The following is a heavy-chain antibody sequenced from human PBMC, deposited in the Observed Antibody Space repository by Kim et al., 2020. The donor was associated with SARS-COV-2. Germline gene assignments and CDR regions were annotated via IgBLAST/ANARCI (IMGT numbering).Heavy chain of an antibody. V-gene: IGHV3-30*18. CDR1: GFTFSSYG. J-gene: IGHJ3*02. CDR2: ISYDGSNK. Sequence: GGSLRLSCAASGFTFSSYGMHWVRQAPGKGLEWVAVISYDGSNKYYADSVKGRFTISRDNCKNTLYLQMNSLRAEDTAVYYCAKDLAGGQWLATIWGQGTVVTVSS. D-gene: IGHD6-19*01. CDR3: AKDLAGGQWLATI.